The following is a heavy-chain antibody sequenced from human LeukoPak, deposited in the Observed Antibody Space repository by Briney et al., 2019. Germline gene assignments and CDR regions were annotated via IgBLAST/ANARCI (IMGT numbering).Heavy chain of an antibody. J-gene: IGHJ4*02. Sequence: GGSLRLSCAASGFTFSSYAMSWVRQAPGKGLEWVSTISGSGGTTYYADSVKGRFTISRDNSKNTLYLQMNSLRAEDTAAYYCAKVMYSSNWPFDYWGQGTLVTVSS. CDR3: AKVMYSSNWPFDY. CDR2: ISGSGGTT. CDR1: GFTFSSYA. V-gene: IGHV3-23*01. D-gene: IGHD6-13*01.